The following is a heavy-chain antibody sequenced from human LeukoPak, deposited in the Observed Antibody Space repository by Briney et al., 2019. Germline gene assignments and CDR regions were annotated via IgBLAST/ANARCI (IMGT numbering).Heavy chain of an antibody. J-gene: IGHJ4*02. Sequence: PGGSLRLSCAASGFTFSGYWMHWVRQAPGTGLVWVSVINSDGSTTRYADSVRGRFTISRDNAKNTLYLQMNSLRAEDTAVYYCANTYGSGGNFDTWGQGTLVTVSS. CDR1: GFTFSGYW. V-gene: IGHV3-74*01. CDR3: ANTYGSGGNFDT. CDR2: INSDGSTT. D-gene: IGHD3-10*01.